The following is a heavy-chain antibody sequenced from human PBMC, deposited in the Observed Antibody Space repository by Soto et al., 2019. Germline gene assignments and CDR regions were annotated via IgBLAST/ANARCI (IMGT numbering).Heavy chain of an antibody. V-gene: IGHV5-51*01. CDR1: GDSFTSYL. Sequence: XESLKSSWKGSGDSFTSYLLGWVRQMPGKGLEWMGIIYPGDSDTRYSPSFQGQVTISADKSISTAYLQWSSLKASDTAMYYCATLLRGLNWFDSWAQGTLVTVSS. CDR3: ATLLRGLNWFDS. CDR2: IYPGDSDT. J-gene: IGHJ5*01. D-gene: IGHD2-15*01.